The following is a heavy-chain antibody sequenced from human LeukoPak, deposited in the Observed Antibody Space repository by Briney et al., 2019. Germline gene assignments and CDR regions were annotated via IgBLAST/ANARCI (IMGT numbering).Heavy chain of an antibody. V-gene: IGHV3-43*02. CDR1: GFAFDDYA. CDR3: VKDLYSSLIELDY. D-gene: IGHD6-13*01. J-gene: IGHJ4*02. CDR2: ISGEGAST. Sequence: PGGSLRLSCAASGFAFDDYAMHWVRQAPGKGLEWVSLISGEGASTYYADSVKGRFTISRDNSNNSLYLQMNSLRTEDTALYYYVKDLYSSLIELDYWGQGTLVTVSS.